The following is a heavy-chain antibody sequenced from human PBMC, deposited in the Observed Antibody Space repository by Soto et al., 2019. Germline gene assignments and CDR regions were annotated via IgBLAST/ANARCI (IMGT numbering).Heavy chain of an antibody. CDR2: IYYSGST. CDR1: GGSVSSGSYY. Sequence: PSETLSLTCTVSGGSVSSGSYYWSWIRQPPGKGLEWIGYIYYSGSTNYNPSLKSRVTISVDTSKNQFSLKLSSVTAADTAVYYCARVLRFLEWLFDYWGQGTLVTVSS. J-gene: IGHJ4*02. CDR3: ARVLRFLEWLFDY. V-gene: IGHV4-61*01. D-gene: IGHD3-3*01.